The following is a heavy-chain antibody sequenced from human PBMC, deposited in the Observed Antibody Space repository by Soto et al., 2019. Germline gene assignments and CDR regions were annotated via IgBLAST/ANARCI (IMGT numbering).Heavy chain of an antibody. Sequence: EVQLVESGGGLVKPGGSLRLSCAASGFTFSSYSMNWVRQAPGKGLEWVSSISSSSSYIYYADSVKGRFTISRDNAKNSRYLQMNSLRADDTAVYYCARGRLPPAVTSKGFDYWGQGTLVTVSS. D-gene: IGHD4-17*01. CDR3: ARGRLPPAVTSKGFDY. V-gene: IGHV3-21*01. J-gene: IGHJ4*02. CDR2: ISSSSSYI. CDR1: GFTFSSYS.